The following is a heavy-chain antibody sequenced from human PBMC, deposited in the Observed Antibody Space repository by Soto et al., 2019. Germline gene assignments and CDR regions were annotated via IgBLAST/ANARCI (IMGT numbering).Heavy chain of an antibody. CDR1: GFTVSSNY. CDR2: IFSADNT. V-gene: IGHV3-53*01. CDR3: AITGAGYYIV. Sequence: GGSLRLSCAASGFTVSSNYLSWVRQAPGKGLEWVSVIFSADNTHYADSVKGRFTISRDNSKNTVFLQMNSLRAEDTAVYYCAITGAGYYIVWGQGTPVTVSS. D-gene: IGHD3-3*01. J-gene: IGHJ4*02.